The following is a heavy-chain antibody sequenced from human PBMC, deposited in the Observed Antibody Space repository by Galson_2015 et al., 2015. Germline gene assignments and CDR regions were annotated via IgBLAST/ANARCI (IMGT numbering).Heavy chain of an antibody. V-gene: IGHV2-5*02. CDR1: GFSLSASGVG. CDR2: IFWDDGK. J-gene: IGHJ4*02. Sequence: PALVKPTQTLTLTYTFSGFSLSASGVGVAWIRQPPGKALEWLALIFWDDGKRYSASLKSRLTITKDTSKNQVVLTVTNMDPVDTATYYCAHRTTVSAGFDFWGQGTLVTVSS. CDR3: AHRTTVSAGFDF. D-gene: IGHD4-17*01.